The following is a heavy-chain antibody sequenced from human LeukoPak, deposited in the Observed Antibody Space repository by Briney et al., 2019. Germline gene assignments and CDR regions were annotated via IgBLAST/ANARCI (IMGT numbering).Heavy chain of an antibody. CDR3: ARVTGYMIEDYFDY. J-gene: IGHJ4*02. CDR1: GASFSSYY. CDR2: ISHSRST. D-gene: IGHD3-9*01. V-gene: IGHV4-59*08. Sequence: SETLSLTCSVSGASFSSYYWSWIRQPPGKGLEWIGNISHSRSTYYNPSLKSRVTISVDTSKNQFSLKLSSVTAADTAVYYCARVTGYMIEDYFDYWGQGILVTVSS.